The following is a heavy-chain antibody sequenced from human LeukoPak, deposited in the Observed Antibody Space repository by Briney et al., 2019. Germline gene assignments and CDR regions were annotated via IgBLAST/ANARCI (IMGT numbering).Heavy chain of an antibody. CDR2: IYPGDSDT. D-gene: IGHD3-3*01. V-gene: IGHV5-51*01. Sequence: GESLKISCKGSGYSFTSYWIGLVRQMPGKGLEWMGIIYPGDSDTRYSPSFQGQVTISADKSISTAYLQWSSLKASDTAMYYCARHRRYDFSSGSLREIDYWGQGTLVTVSS. J-gene: IGHJ4*02. CDR3: ARHRRYDFSSGSLREIDY. CDR1: GYSFTSYW.